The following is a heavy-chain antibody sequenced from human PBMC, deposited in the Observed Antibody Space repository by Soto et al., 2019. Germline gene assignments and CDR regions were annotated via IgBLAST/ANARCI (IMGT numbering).Heavy chain of an antibody. CDR2: INPANGNT. CDR3: TRSAISPYGGLIGPFDY. J-gene: IGHJ4*02. CDR1: GYTFTAYA. Sequence: QVQLAQSGAEERKPGASVKVSCEATGYTFTAYAMHWVRQAPGQRLEWMGWINPANGNTKYSQKFQGRLTNTSDTSANTVYMELNSLTSEDTAMYYCTRSAISPYGGLIGPFDYWGQGNLVPVSS. V-gene: IGHV1-3*05. D-gene: IGHD3-16*02.